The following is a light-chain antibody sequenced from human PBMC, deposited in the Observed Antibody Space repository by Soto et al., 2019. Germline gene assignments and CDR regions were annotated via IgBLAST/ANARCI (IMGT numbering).Light chain of an antibody. V-gene: IGLV1-40*01. CDR2: YNT. CDR1: GSTFGAGSD. Sequence: QSVLTQPPSVSGAPGQRVTISCTGSGSTFGAGSDVHWYQQVPGTAPKLLISYNTNRPSGVPDRFSGSKSGTSASLAISGLQAEDEADYYCQCYDSSLTVLFGGATKLTVL. J-gene: IGLJ2*01. CDR3: QCYDSSLTVL.